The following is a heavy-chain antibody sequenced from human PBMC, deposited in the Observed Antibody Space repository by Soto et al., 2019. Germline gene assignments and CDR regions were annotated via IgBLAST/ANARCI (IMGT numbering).Heavy chain of an antibody. J-gene: IGHJ4*02. CDR3: ARIPAAGPNFDS. CDR2: IYHSGST. D-gene: IGHD6-13*01. V-gene: IGHV4-4*02. CDR1: GGSISSSNW. Sequence: QVQLQESGPGLVKPSGTLSLTCAVSGGSISSSNWWSWVRQPPGKGLEWIGEIYHSGSTNYNPSLKSRVTIPVDKSKNHFSLKRGSVTAADTAGYYCARIPAAGPNFDSWGQGTLVTVSS.